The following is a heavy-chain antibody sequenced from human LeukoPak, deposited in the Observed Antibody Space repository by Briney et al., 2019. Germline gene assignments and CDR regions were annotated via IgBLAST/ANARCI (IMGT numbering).Heavy chain of an antibody. CDR2: IWYDGSNR. D-gene: IGHD5-24*01. Sequence: PGRSLRLSCAASGFTFSSYGMHWVRQAPGKGREWVAVIWYDGSNRYYADSVKGRFTISRDNSKNTLYLQMNSLRAEDTAVYYCARGMAREFDYWGQGTLVTVSS. CDR1: GFTFSSYG. V-gene: IGHV3-33*01. J-gene: IGHJ4*02. CDR3: ARGMAREFDY.